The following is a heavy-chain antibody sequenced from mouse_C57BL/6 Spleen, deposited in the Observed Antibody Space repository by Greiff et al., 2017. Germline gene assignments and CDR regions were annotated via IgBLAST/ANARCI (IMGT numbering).Heavy chain of an antibody. V-gene: IGHV5-16*01. CDR1: GFTFSDYY. D-gene: IGHD2-1*01. Sequence: EVMLVESEGGLVQPGSSMKLSCTASGFTFSDYYMAWVRQVPEKGLEWVANINYDGSSTYYLDSLKSRFIISRDNAKNILYLQMSSLKSEDTATYYCARAGDGNSPFAYWGQGTLVTVAA. CDR2: INYDGSST. CDR3: ARAGDGNSPFAY. J-gene: IGHJ3*01.